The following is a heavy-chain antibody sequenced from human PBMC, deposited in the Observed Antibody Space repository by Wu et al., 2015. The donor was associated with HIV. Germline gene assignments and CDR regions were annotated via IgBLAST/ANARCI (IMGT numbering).Heavy chain of an antibody. Sequence: QVQLVQSGAEVKKPGSSVKVSCKASGGTFSSYAISWVRQAPGQGLEWMGGIIPIFGTANYAQRFQGRVTLTADESTNTAYMELSRLKSDDTAVYYCARSLGVVGNTPPDYWGQGNAGHRLL. J-gene: IGHJ4*02. CDR2: IIPIFGTA. CDR3: ARSLGVVGNTPPDY. D-gene: IGHD1-26*01. V-gene: IGHV1-69*12. CDR1: GGTFSSYA.